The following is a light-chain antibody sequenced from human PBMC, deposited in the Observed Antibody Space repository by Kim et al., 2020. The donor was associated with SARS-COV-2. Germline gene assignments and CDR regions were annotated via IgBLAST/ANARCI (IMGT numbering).Light chain of an antibody. CDR2: EVN. J-gene: IGLJ3*02. Sequence: SVTITCTRTNSDIDGYKYVYWYQQHPGRAPGLMIFEVNKRRSGVPDRFSGSKSGNTASLTVAGLQAEDEADYYCSSFAGRNTFGVFGGGTQLTVL. V-gene: IGLV2-8*01. CDR3: SSFAGRNTFGV. CDR1: NSDIDGYKY.